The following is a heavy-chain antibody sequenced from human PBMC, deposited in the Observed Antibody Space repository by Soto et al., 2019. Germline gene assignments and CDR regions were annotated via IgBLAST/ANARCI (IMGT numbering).Heavy chain of an antibody. V-gene: IGHV4-31*03. J-gene: IGHJ6*02. CDR2: IYYSGST. CDR3: ARDRTADYYYYGMDV. Sequence: SETLSLTCTVSGGSISSGGYYWSWIRQHPGKGLEWIGYIYYSGSTYYNPSLKSRVTISVDTSKNQFSLKLSSVTAADTAVYYCARDRTADYYYYGMDVWGQGTTVTV. CDR1: GGSISSGGYY.